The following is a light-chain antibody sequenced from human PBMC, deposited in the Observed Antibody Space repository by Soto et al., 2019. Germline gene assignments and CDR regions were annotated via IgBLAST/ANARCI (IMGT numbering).Light chain of an antibody. CDR3: MPALQTPPWT. CDR1: QSLLHSNGYNY. J-gene: IGKJ1*01. Sequence: DIVMTQSPLSLPVTPGEPASISCRSSQSLLHSNGYNYLDWYLQKPGQSPQLLIYLGSNRASGVHDRFSGSGSGTDFTLKISRVEAEDVGVYYCMPALQTPPWTFGQGTKVEIK. V-gene: IGKV2-28*01. CDR2: LGS.